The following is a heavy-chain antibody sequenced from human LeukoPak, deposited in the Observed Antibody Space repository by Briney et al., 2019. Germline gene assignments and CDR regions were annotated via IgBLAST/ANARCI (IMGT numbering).Heavy chain of an antibody. CDR1: GGSISTTIYY. D-gene: IGHD5-24*01. J-gene: IGHJ4*02. V-gene: IGHV4-39*01. Sequence: SETLSLTCRVSGGSISTTIYYWVWIRQPPGTGLEWIGCDSYSGSTHYNPSLKSRVTISVDTSKNQFSLKLSSVTAADTAVYYCARRDGYNSYYFDYWGQGTLVTVSS. CDR3: ARRDGYNSYYFDY. CDR2: DSYSGST.